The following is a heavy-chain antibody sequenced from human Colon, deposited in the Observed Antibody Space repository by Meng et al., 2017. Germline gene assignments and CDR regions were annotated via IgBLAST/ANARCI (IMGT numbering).Heavy chain of an antibody. D-gene: IGHD4-23*01. J-gene: IGHJ4*02. CDR1: GASVSVNSY. Sequence: VQWHESGPGLVKPSETLSLACSVSGASVSVNSYWRWVRQPPGRGLEWIGQIDHRGSAYYRPSLNSRVTMSLDKSRNQFSLRLTSVTAADTAVYYCARHGGYYQDFWGQGTLVTVSS. CDR2: IDHRGSA. V-gene: IGHV4-4*02. CDR3: ARHGGYYQDF.